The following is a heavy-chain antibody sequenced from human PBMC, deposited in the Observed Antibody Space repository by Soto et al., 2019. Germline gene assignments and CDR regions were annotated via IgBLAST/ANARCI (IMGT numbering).Heavy chain of an antibody. CDR2: IIPIFGTA. CDR1: GGTFSSYA. Sequence: SVKVSCKASGGTFSSYAISWVRQAPGQGLEWMGGIIPIFGTANYAQKFQGRVTITADKSTSTAYMELSSLRSEDTAVYYCARDFKRRYCSSTSCYRRRRLGYYYYGMDVWGQGITVTV. V-gene: IGHV1-69*06. D-gene: IGHD2-2*02. J-gene: IGHJ6*02. CDR3: ARDFKRRYCSSTSCYRRRRLGYYYYGMDV.